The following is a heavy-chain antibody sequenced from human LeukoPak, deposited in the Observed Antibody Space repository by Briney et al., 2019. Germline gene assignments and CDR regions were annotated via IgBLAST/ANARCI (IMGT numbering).Heavy chain of an antibody. CDR1: GYTVTSYY. J-gene: IGHJ6*02. D-gene: IGHD2-2*01. V-gene: IGHV1-46*01. CDR3: ASVYQHGMDV. CDR2: VNPSSISA. Sequence: ASVKVPCKASGYTVTSYYMHRVRQAPGQGLEWMGIVNPSSISASYARKFQGRVTMTRDTSTSTVSMELSSLRSDDTAVYYCASVYQHGMDVWGQGTTVTVSS.